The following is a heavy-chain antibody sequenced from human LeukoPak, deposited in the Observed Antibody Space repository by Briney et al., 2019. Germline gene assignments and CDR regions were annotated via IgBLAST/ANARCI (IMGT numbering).Heavy chain of an antibody. CDR2: FDPEDGET. Sequence: GASVKVSCKVSGYTLTELSMHWVRQAPGKGLEWMGGFDPEDGETIYAQKFQGRVTMTEDTSTDTAYMELSSLRSEDTAVYYCATVGSYDSSGHYPLWGQGTLVTVSS. V-gene: IGHV1-24*01. CDR1: GYTLTELS. CDR3: ATVGSYDSSGHYPL. D-gene: IGHD3-22*01. J-gene: IGHJ4*02.